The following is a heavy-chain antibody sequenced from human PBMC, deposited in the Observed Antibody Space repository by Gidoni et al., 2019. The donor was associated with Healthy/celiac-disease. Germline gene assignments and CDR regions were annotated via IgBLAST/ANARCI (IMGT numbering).Heavy chain of an antibody. D-gene: IGHD6-13*01. CDR3: ARDGIAGTADYFDY. CDR1: GASINNGYNS. CDR2: IYTTRGTT. V-gene: IGHV4-61*02. Sequence: QVQLQESGPGLVKPSQTLSLTCTVSGASINNGYNSWSWIRQPAGKGLEWIGRIYTTRGTTNYNLSLQSRVTISVDTSKKQFSLKLSSVTAADTAVYYCARDGIAGTADYFDYWGQGILVTVSS. J-gene: IGHJ4*02.